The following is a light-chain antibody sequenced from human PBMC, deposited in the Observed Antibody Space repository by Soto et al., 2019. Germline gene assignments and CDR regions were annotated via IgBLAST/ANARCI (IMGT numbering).Light chain of an antibody. CDR1: QSVNSY. Sequence: EIVLTQSPATLSLSPGKRATLSCRASQSVNSYLAWYQQKPGQAPRLFIYDASNRATGIPARFSGSGSGTDFTLTISSLGPEDFAVYYCQHVASLTFGGGTKVEIK. J-gene: IGKJ4*01. CDR3: QHVASLT. V-gene: IGKV3-11*01. CDR2: DAS.